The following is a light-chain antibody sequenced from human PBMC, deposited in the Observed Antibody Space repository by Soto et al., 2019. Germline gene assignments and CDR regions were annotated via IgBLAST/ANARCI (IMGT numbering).Light chain of an antibody. V-gene: IGKV3-20*01. Sequence: EIVLTQSPVNLSLSPGERATLSCRASQSVSSYLAWYQQKPGQAPRLLIYDASNRATGIPDRFSGSGSGTDFTLTISRLEPEDFAVYYCQQYGSSGTFGQGTKV. CDR1: QSVSSY. J-gene: IGKJ1*01. CDR2: DAS. CDR3: QQYGSSGT.